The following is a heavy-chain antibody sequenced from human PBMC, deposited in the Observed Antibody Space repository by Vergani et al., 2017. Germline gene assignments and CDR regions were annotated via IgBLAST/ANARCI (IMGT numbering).Heavy chain of an antibody. J-gene: IGHJ4*02. CDR3: ARSGEKYSSGWYEGDYFDY. Sequence: QVQLVESGGGVVQPGRSLRLSCAASGFTFSSYGMHWVRQAPGKGLEWVAVIWYDGSNKYYADSVKGRFTISRDNSKNTLYLQMTSLRAEDTAVYYCARSGEKYSSGWYEGDYFDYWGQGTLVTVSS. D-gene: IGHD6-19*01. CDR2: IWYDGSNK. V-gene: IGHV3-33*01. CDR1: GFTFSSYG.